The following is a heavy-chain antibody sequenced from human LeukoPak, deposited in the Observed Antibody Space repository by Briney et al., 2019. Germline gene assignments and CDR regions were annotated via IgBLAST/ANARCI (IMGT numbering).Heavy chain of an antibody. CDR2: ISGSGGST. CDR3: AKGEWGVGPAAPFDY. D-gene: IGHD2-2*01. J-gene: IGHJ4*02. CDR1: GFTFSSYA. V-gene: IGHV3-23*01. Sequence: GGSLRLSCAASGFTFSSYAMSWVRQASGKGLEWVSAISGSGGSTCYADSVKGRFTISRDNSKNTLYLQMNSLRAEDTAVYYCAKGEWGVGPAAPFDYWGQGTLVTVSS.